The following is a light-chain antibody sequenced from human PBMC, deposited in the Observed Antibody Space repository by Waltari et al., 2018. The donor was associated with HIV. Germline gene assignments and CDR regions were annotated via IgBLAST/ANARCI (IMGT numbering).Light chain of an antibody. CDR2: DAS. CDR1: QSVSSY. V-gene: IGKV3-11*01. CDR3: QQRSNWPLT. J-gene: IGKJ4*01. Sequence: SPGERATLSCRASQSVSSYLGWYQQKPGQAPRPLIYDASNRATGIPARFSGSGSGTDFTLTISSLEPEDFAVYYCQQRSNWPLTFGGGTKVEIK.